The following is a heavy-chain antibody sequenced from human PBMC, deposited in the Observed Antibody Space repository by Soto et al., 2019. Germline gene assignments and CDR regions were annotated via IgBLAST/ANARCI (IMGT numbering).Heavy chain of an antibody. D-gene: IGHD3-10*01. CDR2: ISSSSSYT. V-gene: IGHV3-11*05. CDR1: GFTVSDYY. J-gene: IGHJ4*02. Sequence: GGSLRLSCAASGFTVSDYYMSWIRQAPGKGLEWVSYISSSSSYTNYADSVKGRFTISRDNAKNSLYLQMNSLRAEDTAVYYCARGAYGSGSISVDYWGQGTLVTVSS. CDR3: ARGAYGSGSISVDY.